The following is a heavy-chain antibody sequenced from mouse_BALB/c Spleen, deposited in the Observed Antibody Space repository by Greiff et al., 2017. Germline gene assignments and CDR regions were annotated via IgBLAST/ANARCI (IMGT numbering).Heavy chain of an antibody. CDR1: GFTFSSYG. CDR3: ARHEHYDYDWYFDV. V-gene: IGHV5-6*01. CDR2: ISSGGSYT. J-gene: IGHJ1*01. D-gene: IGHD2-4*01. Sequence: EVKVVESGGDLVKPGGSLKLSCAASGFTFSSYGMSWVRQTPDKRLEWVATISSGGSYTYYPDSVKGRFTISRDNAKNTLYLQMSSLKSEDTAMYYCARHEHYDYDWYFDVWGAGTTVTVSS.